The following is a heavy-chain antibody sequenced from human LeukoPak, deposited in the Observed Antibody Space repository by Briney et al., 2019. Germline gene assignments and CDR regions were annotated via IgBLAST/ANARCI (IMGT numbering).Heavy chain of an antibody. CDR3: ARTTGGYCSGGSCYYYYYYMDV. D-gene: IGHD2-15*01. Sequence: SETLSLTCTVSGGSISSSSYYWGWIRQPPGKGLEWIGIIYYSGSTYYNPSLKSRVTISVDTSKNQFSLKLSSVTAADTAVYYCARTTGGYCSGGSCYYYYYYMDVWGKGTTVTVSS. J-gene: IGHJ6*03. CDR1: GGSISSSSYY. V-gene: IGHV4-39*07. CDR2: IYYSGST.